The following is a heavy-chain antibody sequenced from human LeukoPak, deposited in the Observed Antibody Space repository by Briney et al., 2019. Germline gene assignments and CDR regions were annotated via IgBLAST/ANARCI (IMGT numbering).Heavy chain of an antibody. CDR2: INHSGST. D-gene: IGHD6-19*01. CDR1: GGSFSGYY. V-gene: IGHV4-34*01. CDR3: ARGRIAVAYYYYGMDV. J-gene: IGHJ6*02. Sequence: KPSETLSLTCAVSGGSFSGYYWSWIRQPPGKGLEWIGEINHSGSTNYNPSLKSRVTISVDTSKNQFSLKLSSVTAADTAVYYCARGRIAVAYYYYGMDVWGQGTTVTVSS.